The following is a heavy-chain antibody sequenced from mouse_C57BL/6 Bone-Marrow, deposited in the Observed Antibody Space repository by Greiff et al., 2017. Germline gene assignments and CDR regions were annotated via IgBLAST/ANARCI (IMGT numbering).Heavy chain of an antibody. CDR2: SSDGGSYT. CDR3: ARGGYGYPAWFAY. D-gene: IGHD2-2*01. CDR1: GFTFSSYA. J-gene: IGHJ3*01. V-gene: IGHV5-4*03. Sequence: DVKLVESGGGLVKPGGSLKLSCAASGFTFSSYAMSWVRQTPEKRLEWVATSSDGGSYTYYPDNVKGRFTISRNNAKNNLYLQMSHLKSEDTAMYYCARGGYGYPAWFAYWGQGTLVTVSA.